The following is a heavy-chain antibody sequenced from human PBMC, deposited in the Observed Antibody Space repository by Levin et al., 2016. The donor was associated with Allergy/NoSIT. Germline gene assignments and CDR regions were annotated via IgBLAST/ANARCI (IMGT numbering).Heavy chain of an antibody. CDR1: GGTFSSYA. J-gene: IGHJ6*02. CDR2: IIPIFGTA. CDR3: ARAGSGSYYYYYYGMDV. D-gene: IGHD3-10*01. V-gene: IGHV1-69*13. Sequence: SVKVSCKASGGTFSSYAISWVRQAPGQGLEWMGGIIPIFGTANYAQKFQGRVTITADESTSTAYMELSSLRSEDTAVYYCARAGSGSYYYYYYGMDVWGQGTTVTVSS.